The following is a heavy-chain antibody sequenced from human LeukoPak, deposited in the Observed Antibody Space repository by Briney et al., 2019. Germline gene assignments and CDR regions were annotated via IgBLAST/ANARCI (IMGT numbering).Heavy chain of an antibody. CDR3: ARDAGNGYDRFDY. CDR2: ISWNSGSI. J-gene: IGHJ4*02. Sequence: GGSLRLSCAASGFTFDDYAMHWVRQAPGKGLEWVSGISWNSGSIGYADSVKGRFTISRDNAKNSLYLQMNSLRAEDTAVYYCARDAGNGYDRFDYWGQGTQVTVSS. V-gene: IGHV3-9*01. CDR1: GFTFDDYA. D-gene: IGHD6-25*01.